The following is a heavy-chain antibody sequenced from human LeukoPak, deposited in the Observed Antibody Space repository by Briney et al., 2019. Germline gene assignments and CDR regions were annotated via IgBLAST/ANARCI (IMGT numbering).Heavy chain of an antibody. J-gene: IGHJ5*02. CDR1: GGSISSSSYY. CDR2: IYYSGST. CDR3: ARQKTPRGYYDSSGYYSHWFDP. D-gene: IGHD3-22*01. Sequence: SETLSLTCTVSGGSISSSSYYWGWIRQPPGKGLERIGSIYYSGSTYYNPSLKSRVTISVDTSKNQFSLKLSSVTAADTAVYYCARQKTPRGYYDSSGYYSHWFDPWGQGTLVTVSS. V-gene: IGHV4-39*01.